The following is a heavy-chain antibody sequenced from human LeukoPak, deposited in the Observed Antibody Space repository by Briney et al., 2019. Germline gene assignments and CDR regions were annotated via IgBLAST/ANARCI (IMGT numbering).Heavy chain of an antibody. J-gene: IGHJ2*01. CDR3: ARDPGDRRSYWYFNL. D-gene: IGHD4-17*01. CDR1: GFTFSSYG. Sequence: GGSLRLSCAASGFTFSSYGIHWVRQAPGKGLEWVTFIRYDGTNKYYADSVKGRFTISRDNSKNTLHLQMNRLRAEDTAVYYCARDPGDRRSYWYFNLWGRGTLVTVSS. V-gene: IGHV3-30*02. CDR2: IRYDGTNK.